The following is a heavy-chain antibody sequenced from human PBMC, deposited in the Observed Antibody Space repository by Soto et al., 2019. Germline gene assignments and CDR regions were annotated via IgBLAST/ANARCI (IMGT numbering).Heavy chain of an antibody. CDR2: ISYSGST. D-gene: IGHD6-13*01. CDR3: ARAKQQLVDY. CDR1: GGSISSDNSY. Sequence: QVQLQESGPGLVKPSQTLSLTCTVSGGSISSDNSYWSWIRQPPGKGLEWMGYISYSGSTYYNPSLKSRISISVDTSTNQFSLRLTSVTVADTAVYYCARAKQQLVDYWGQGTLVTVSS. J-gene: IGHJ4*02. V-gene: IGHV4-31*03.